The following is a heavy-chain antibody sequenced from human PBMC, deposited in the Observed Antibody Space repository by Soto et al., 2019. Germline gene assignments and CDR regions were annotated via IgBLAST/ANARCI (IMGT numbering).Heavy chain of an antibody. CDR1: GFTFSSYS. D-gene: IGHD6-13*01. V-gene: IGHV3-21*01. CDR3: ARARIAAAGPQPDAFDI. J-gene: IGHJ3*02. CDR2: ISSSSYI. Sequence: GGSLRLSCAVSGFTFSSYSMNWVRQAPGKGLEWVSSISSSSYIYYADSVKGRFTISRDNAKNSLYLQMNSLRAEDTAVYYCARARIAAAGPQPDAFDIWGQGTMVTVSS.